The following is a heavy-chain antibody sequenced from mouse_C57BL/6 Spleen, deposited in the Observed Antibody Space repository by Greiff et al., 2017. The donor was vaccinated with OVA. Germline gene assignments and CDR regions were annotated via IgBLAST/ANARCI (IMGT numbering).Heavy chain of an antibody. J-gene: IGHJ4*01. V-gene: IGHV1-76*01. CDR2: IYPGSGNT. CDR3: ARYQYYYAMDY. CDR1: GYTFTDYY. Sequence: QVQLQQSGAELVRPGASVKLSCKASGYTFTDYYINWVKQRPGQGLEWIARIYPGSGNTYYNEKFKGKATLTAEKSSSTAYMQLSSLTSEDSAVYFCARYQYYYAMDYWGQGTSVTVSS.